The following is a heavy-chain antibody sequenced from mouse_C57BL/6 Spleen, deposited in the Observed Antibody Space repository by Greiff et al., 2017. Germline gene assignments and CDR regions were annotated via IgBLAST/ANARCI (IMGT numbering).Heavy chain of an antibody. J-gene: IGHJ4*01. Sequence: VQLQQSGTELVKPGASVKLSCKASGYTFTSYWMHWVKQRPGQGLEWIGNINPSNGGTNYNEKFKSKATLTVDKSSSTAYMQLSSLTSEDSAVYYCARWGLRYYAMDYWGQGTSVTVSS. CDR1: GYTFTSYW. CDR3: ARWGLRYYAMDY. V-gene: IGHV1-53*01. CDR2: INPSNGGT. D-gene: IGHD2-4*01.